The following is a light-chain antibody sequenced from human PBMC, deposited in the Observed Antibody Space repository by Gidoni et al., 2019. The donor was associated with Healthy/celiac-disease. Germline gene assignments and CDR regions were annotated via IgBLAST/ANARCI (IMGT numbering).Light chain of an antibody. CDR2: AAS. Sequence: DIQMTQSPSSLSASVGDRVTITCRASKSISSYLNWYQQKPGKAPKPLIYAASSLQSGVPSRFSGSGSGTDFTLTISSLQPEDFATYYCQQSYSTPWTFGQGTKVEIK. J-gene: IGKJ1*01. CDR1: KSISSY. CDR3: QQSYSTPWT. V-gene: IGKV1-39*01.